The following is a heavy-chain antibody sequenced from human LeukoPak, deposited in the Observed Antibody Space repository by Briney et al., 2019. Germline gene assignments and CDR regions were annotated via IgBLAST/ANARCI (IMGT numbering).Heavy chain of an antibody. CDR3: AYSCSSTSCPLDY. D-gene: IGHD2-2*01. Sequence: ASVKVSCKASGYSFTSYGISWVRQAPGQGLEWMGWISAYNGNTNYAQKPQGRVTMTTDTSTSTAYMELRSLRSDDTAVYYCAYSCSSTSCPLDYWGQGTLVTVSS. V-gene: IGHV1-18*01. CDR2: ISAYNGNT. J-gene: IGHJ4*02. CDR1: GYSFTSYG.